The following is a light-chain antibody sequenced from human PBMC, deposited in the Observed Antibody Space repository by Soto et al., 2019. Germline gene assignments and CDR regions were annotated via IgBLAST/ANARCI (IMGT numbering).Light chain of an antibody. CDR1: HSVSSSY. Sequence: EIVLTQSPGTLSLSPGERATLSCRASHSVSSSYLAWYQQKPGQAPRRLIYGASSRATGIPDRFSGSGSGTDFTLTISRLEPEDFAVYYRQQYGSSPPYTFGQGTKLEIK. J-gene: IGKJ2*01. V-gene: IGKV3-20*01. CDR2: GAS. CDR3: QQYGSSPPYT.